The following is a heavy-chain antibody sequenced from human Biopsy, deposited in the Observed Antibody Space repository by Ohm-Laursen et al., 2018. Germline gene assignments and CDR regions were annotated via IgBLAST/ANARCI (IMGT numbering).Heavy chain of an antibody. D-gene: IGHD1-26*01. J-gene: IGHJ4*02. V-gene: IGHV1-69*13. CDR2: IIPMFGTA. CDR3: ARGPHSGSHSCFDY. CDR1: GYTFTAFS. Sequence: SVKVSCKPSGYTFTAFSVHWLRQPPGQGLEWMGGIIPMFGTANYAQMFQGRVTISADESTSTSYMELSSLTTEDTAIYYCARGPHSGSHSCFDYWGRGTLVTVSS.